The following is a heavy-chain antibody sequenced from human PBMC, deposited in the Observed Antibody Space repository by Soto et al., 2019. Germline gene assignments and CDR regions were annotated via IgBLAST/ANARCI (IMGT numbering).Heavy chain of an antibody. CDR1: GGTFSSYT. V-gene: IGHV1-69*02. Sequence: QVQLVQSGAEVKKPGSSVKVSCKASGGTFSSYTISWVRQAPGQGLEWMGRIIPILGIANYAQKFQGRVTITADKSTTTADMELSSLRSEDTAVYYCARGGITMVRGVMLGFDYWGQGTLVTVSS. D-gene: IGHD3-10*01. CDR3: ARGGITMVRGVMLGFDY. CDR2: IIPILGIA. J-gene: IGHJ4*02.